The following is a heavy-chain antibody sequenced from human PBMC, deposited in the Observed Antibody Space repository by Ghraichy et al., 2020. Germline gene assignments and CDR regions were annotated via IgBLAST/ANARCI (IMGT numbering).Heavy chain of an antibody. J-gene: IGHJ5*02. CDR1: GGSFSGYY. V-gene: IGHV4-34*01. CDR3: ARVSRRTYCSGGSCYGAVRMGGPNWFDP. CDR2: INHSGST. Sequence: SETLSLTCAVYGGSFSGYYWSWIRQPPGKGLEWIGEINHSGSTNYNPSLKSRVTISVDTSKNQFSLKLSSVTAADTAVYYCARVSRRTYCSGGSCYGAVRMGGPNWFDPWGQGTLVTVSS. D-gene: IGHD2-15*01.